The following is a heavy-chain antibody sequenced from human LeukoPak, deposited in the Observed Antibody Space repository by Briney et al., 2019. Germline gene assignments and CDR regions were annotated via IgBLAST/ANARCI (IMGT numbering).Heavy chain of an antibody. CDR1: RYTFTRNS. V-gene: IGHV1-46*01. J-gene: IGHJ4*02. CDR3: ARDVYLRTMVRGQRDRITHPYFDY. CDR2: INPNGGSR. D-gene: IGHD3-10*01. Sequence: GASVNVSCKASRYTFTRNSMHLVGQAPGHGREWMGIINPNGGSRGHAQNFHARVTRTRDTSKSRVYMELSSLKSEDTAVYYCARDVYLRTMVRGQRDRITHPYFDYWGQGTMVTVSS.